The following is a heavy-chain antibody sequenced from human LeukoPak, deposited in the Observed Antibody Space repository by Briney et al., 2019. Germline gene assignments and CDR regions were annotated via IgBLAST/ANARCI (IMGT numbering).Heavy chain of an antibody. J-gene: IGHJ6*03. D-gene: IGHD2-15*01. Sequence: ASVKVSCKASGYTFTSYDINWVRQAPGQGLEWMGWMNPNSGNTDYAQKFQGRVTMTRNTSISTAYMELSSLRSEDTAVYYCGRGVRVPTRCGGSCKYYSYYMDVWGKGTTVTVSS. CDR3: GRGVRVPTRCGGSCKYYSYYMDV. V-gene: IGHV1-8*01. CDR1: GYTFTSYD. CDR2: MNPNSGNT.